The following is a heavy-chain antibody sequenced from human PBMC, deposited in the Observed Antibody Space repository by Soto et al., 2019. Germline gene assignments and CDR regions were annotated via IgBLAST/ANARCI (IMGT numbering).Heavy chain of an antibody. CDR1: GFTFSGSA. J-gene: IGHJ6*02. D-gene: IGHD3-3*01. CDR2: IRSKANSYAT. Sequence: GGSLRLSCAASGFTFSGSAMHWVRQASGKGLEWVGRIRSKANSYATAYAASVKGRFTISRDDSKNTAYLQMNSLKTEDTAVYYCTSTIFGVVIPGGYYYGMDVWGQGTTVTVSS. V-gene: IGHV3-73*01. CDR3: TSTIFGVVIPGGYYYGMDV.